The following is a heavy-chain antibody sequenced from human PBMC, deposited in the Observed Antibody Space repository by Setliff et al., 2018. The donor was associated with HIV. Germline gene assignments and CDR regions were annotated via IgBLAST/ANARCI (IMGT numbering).Heavy chain of an antibody. Sequence: PGGSLRLSCAASGFTFSNYAMHWVRQAPGKGLAWLAVISYDGSDKYYADSVKGRFTIARDNSKNTLYLQMNSLRAEDTAVYYCAREPDCSGGSCYNEKDVWGKGTTVTVSS. CDR3: AREPDCSGGSCYNEKDV. D-gene: IGHD2-15*01. CDR1: GFTFSNYA. V-gene: IGHV3-30*01. CDR2: ISYDGSDK. J-gene: IGHJ6*04.